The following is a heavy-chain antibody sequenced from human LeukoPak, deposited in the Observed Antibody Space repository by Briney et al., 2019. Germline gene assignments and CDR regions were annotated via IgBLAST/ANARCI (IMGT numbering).Heavy chain of an antibody. CDR1: GFTFSSYS. V-gene: IGHV3-21*01. D-gene: IGHD2-2*02. Sequence: PGGSLRLSCAASGFTFSSYSMNWVRQAPGKGLEWVSSISSSSSYIYYADSVKGRFTISRDNAKNSLYLQMNSLRAGDTAVYYCARDAPLGYCSSTSCYTGGDYYYYYMDVWGKGTTVTVSS. J-gene: IGHJ6*03. CDR2: ISSSSSYI. CDR3: ARDAPLGYCSSTSCYTGGDYYYYYMDV.